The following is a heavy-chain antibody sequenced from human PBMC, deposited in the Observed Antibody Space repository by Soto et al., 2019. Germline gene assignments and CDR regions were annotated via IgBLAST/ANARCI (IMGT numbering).Heavy chain of an antibody. CDR1: GYTFTGYY. CDR3: ARTPNDYSIYGGEYYFDY. V-gene: IGHV1-2*04. J-gene: IGHJ4*02. Sequence: ASVKVSCKASGYTFTGYYMHWVRQAPGQGLEWMGWINPNSGGTNYAQKFQGWVTMTRDTSISTAYMELSRLRSDDTAVYYCARTPNDYSIYGGEYYFDYWGQGTLVTVSS. D-gene: IGHD4-4*01. CDR2: INPNSGGT.